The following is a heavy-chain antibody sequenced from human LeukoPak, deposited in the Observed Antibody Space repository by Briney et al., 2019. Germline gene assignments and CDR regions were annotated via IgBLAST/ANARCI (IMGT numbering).Heavy chain of an antibody. D-gene: IGHD5-24*01. CDR2: ISGSGGST. Sequence: PGGSLRLSCAASGFTFSSYAMSWVRQAPGKGLEWVSAISGSGGSTYYADSVKGRFTISRDNSKNTLYLQMNSLRAEDTAVYYCAKDPSYDGYNPYFDYWGQGTLVTVSS. J-gene: IGHJ4*02. CDR1: GFTFSSYA. V-gene: IGHV3-23*01. CDR3: AKDPSYDGYNPYFDY.